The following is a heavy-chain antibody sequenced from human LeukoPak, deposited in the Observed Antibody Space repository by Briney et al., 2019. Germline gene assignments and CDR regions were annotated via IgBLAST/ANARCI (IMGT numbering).Heavy chain of an antibody. CDR3: ARVGYCSGGSCYFSYYFDY. D-gene: IGHD2-15*01. J-gene: IGHJ4*02. V-gene: IGHV1-8*01. CDR2: MNPNSGNT. CDR1: GYTFTSYD. Sequence: ASVKVSCKPSGYTFTSYDINWVRQATGQGLEWMGWMNPNSGNTGCAQKFQGRVTMTRNTSISTAYMELSSLRSEDTAVYYCARVGYCSGGSCYFSYYFDYWGQGTLVTVSS.